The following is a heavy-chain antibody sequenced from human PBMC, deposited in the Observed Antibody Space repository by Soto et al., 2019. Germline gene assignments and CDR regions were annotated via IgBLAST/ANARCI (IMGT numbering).Heavy chain of an antibody. D-gene: IGHD3-3*01. CDR2: ISGSDGST. Sequence: AMSCVRKETGKGLEWVSAISGSDGSTYYADSVKGRFTISRDNSKNTLYLQMNSLRAEDTAVYYCAKDRSEWLLLGSSPDDYWGQRTLVTVSS. V-gene: IGHV3-23*01. CDR1: A. CDR3: AKDRSEWLLLGSSPDDY. J-gene: IGHJ4*02.